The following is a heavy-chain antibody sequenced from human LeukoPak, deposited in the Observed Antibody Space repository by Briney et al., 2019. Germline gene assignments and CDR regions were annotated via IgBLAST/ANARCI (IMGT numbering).Heavy chain of an antibody. J-gene: IGHJ6*02. CDR1: GFTFSSYW. CDR3: ARDDYQLGSYYYGMDV. CDR2: IKPDGSDK. D-gene: IGHD7-27*01. Sequence: GGSLRLSCAASGFTFSSYWMTWVRQAPGKGLEWVANIKPDGSDKYYVGSVKGRFTISRDNAKNSLYLQMNSLRAEDTALYFCARDDYQLGSYYYGMDVWGQGITVTVSS. V-gene: IGHV3-7*01.